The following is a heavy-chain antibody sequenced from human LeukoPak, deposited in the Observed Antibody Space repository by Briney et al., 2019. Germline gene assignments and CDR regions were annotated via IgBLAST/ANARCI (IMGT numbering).Heavy chain of an antibody. CDR3: ARSYYYGSGSYYNGLGY. J-gene: IGHJ4*02. CDR2: IYHSGST. CDR1: GGSISSGGYS. Sequence: PSQTLSLTCAVSGGSISSGGYSWSWIRQPPGKGLEWIGYIYHSGSTYYNPSLKSRVTISVDTSKNQFSLKLSSVTAADTAVYYCARSYYYGSGSYYNGLGYWGQGTLVTVSS. D-gene: IGHD3-10*01. V-gene: IGHV4-30-2*05.